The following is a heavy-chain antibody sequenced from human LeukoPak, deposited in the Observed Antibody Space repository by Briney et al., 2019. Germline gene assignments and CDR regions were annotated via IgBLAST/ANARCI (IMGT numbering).Heavy chain of an antibody. V-gene: IGHV3-30-3*01. CDR3: ARDGGIAAAGTLDYFDY. Sequence: GRSLRFSCAASGFTFSSYAMHWVRQAPGKGLEWVAVISYDGSNKYYADSVKGRFTISRDNSKNTLYLQMNSLRAEDTAVYYCARDGGIAAAGTLDYFDYWGQGTLVTVSS. J-gene: IGHJ4*02. CDR1: GFTFSSYA. CDR2: ISYDGSNK. D-gene: IGHD6-13*01.